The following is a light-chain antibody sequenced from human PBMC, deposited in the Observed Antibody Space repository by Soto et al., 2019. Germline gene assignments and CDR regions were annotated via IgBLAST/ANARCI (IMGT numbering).Light chain of an antibody. CDR1: QNIGNW. CDR2: DVF. J-gene: IGKJ1*01. Sequence: VLTQSPATVSLSPGERATLSCRASQNIGNWLAWYQQQPGQAPRLLIYDVFNRAPGIPARFSGSGSGTDFTLTISSLEPEHFAVYYCGQRHWPWTVGLGTNVENK. V-gene: IGKV3-11*01. CDR3: GQRHWPWT.